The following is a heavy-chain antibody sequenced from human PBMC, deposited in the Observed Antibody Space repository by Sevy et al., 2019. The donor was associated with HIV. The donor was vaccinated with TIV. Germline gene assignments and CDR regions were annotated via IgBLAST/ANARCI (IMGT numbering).Heavy chain of an antibody. D-gene: IGHD5-12*01. J-gene: IGHJ4*02. CDR3: ARVQGGYSGFGGFDY. CDR2: IYYSGST. CDR1: GGSVSSGSYY. Sequence: SETLSLTCTVSGGSVSSGSYYWSWIRQPPGKGLEWIGYIYYSGSTNHNPSLKRRVTISVDTSKNQFSLKLNSVTAADTAVYYCARVQGGYSGFGGFDYWGQGTLVTVSS. V-gene: IGHV4-61*01.